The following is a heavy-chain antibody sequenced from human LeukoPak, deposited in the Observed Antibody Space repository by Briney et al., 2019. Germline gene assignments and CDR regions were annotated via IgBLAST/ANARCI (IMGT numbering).Heavy chain of an antibody. CDR3: ARDVPGFGSSGYYSHFFDY. CDR2: ISSSGSTI. J-gene: IGHJ4*02. V-gene: IGHV3-11*01. Sequence: SGGSLRLSCEASGFTFSSYWMSWIRQAPGKGLEWVSYISSSGSTIYYADSVKGRFTISRDNAKNPLYLQMNSLRAEDTAVYYCARDVPGFGSSGYYSHFFDYWGQGTLVTVSS. D-gene: IGHD3-22*01. CDR1: GFTFSSYW.